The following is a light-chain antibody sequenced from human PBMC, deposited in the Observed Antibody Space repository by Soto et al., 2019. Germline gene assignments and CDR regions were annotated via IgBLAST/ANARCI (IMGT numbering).Light chain of an antibody. CDR1: LSVGSS. J-gene: IGKJ1*01. CDR2: GAS. Sequence: EIVLTQSPGTLSLSPGERATLSCRASLSVGSSLSWYQQKPGQAPRLLFYGASNRATAIPDRFSGSGFGTDFTLTITRLEPEDFAVYYCQQYGDSPQTFGPGTKVEI. V-gene: IGKV3-20*01. CDR3: QQYGDSPQT.